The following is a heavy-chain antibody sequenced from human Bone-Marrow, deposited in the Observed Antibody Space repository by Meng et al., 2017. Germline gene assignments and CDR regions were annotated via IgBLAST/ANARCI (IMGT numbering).Heavy chain of an antibody. CDR3: ARTRGYSYGYYGY. D-gene: IGHD5-18*01. V-gene: IGHV4-34*01. Sequence: QVEVQGWGAGLVKPSEGLSLTCAVYGGSCSGYYWSWIRQPPGKGLEWIGEINHSGSTNYNPSLKSRVTISVDTSKNQFSLKLSSVTAADTAVYYCARTRGYSYGYYGYWGQGTLVTVSS. CDR1: GGSCSGYY. CDR2: INHSGST. J-gene: IGHJ4*02.